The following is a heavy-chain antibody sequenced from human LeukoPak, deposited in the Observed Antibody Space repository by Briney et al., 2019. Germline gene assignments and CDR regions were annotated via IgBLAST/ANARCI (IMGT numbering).Heavy chain of an antibody. CDR2: INPSSGGT. CDR3: ARVARGTMVRGVNLNWFDP. D-gene: IGHD3-10*01. Sequence: ASMKVSCKAAGYIFTGYYMHWVRQAPGQGLEWMGWINPSSGGTKFAKKFQGRVTMTRDTSISTAYIELSRLESDDTAVYYCARVARGTMVRGVNLNWFDPWGQGTLVTVSS. J-gene: IGHJ5*02. V-gene: IGHV1-2*02. CDR1: GYIFTGYY.